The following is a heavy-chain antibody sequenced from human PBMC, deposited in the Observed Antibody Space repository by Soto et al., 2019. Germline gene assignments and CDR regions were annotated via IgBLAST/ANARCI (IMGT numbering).Heavy chain of an antibody. D-gene: IGHD5-18*01. CDR1: GFTFSDYY. CDR2: ITSSGSTT. J-gene: IGHJ4*02. CDR3: ARERYSYGPYYFDY. V-gene: IGHV3-11*01. Sequence: GGSLRLSCAASGFTFSDYYMSWIRQAPGRGLEWVSSITSSGSTTYYTDSVKGRFTISRDNAKNSLYLQMNSLRAEDTAVYYCARERYSYGPYYFDYWGQGTLVTVSS.